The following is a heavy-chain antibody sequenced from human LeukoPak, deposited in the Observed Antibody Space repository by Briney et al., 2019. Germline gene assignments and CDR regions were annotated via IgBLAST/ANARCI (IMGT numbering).Heavy chain of an antibody. CDR2: IYYSGST. Sequence: SQTLSLTCTVSGGSISSGDHYWSWIRQPPGKGLEWIGFIYYSGSTYYNPSLESRVSISVDTSKNQFSLKLSSVTAADTAIYYCAREVKSDFWSGYYFDCWGQGTLVTVSS. D-gene: IGHD3-3*01. V-gene: IGHV4-30-4*08. CDR1: GGSISSGDHY. J-gene: IGHJ4*02. CDR3: AREVKSDFWSGYYFDC.